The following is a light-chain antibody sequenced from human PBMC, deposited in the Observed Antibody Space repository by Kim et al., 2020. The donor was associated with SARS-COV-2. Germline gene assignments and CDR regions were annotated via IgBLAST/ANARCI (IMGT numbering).Light chain of an antibody. J-gene: IGLJ3*02. V-gene: IGLV3-19*01. CDR3: SSRDNSLNRGL. CDR1: SLRNYY. CDR2: GNN. Sequence: SSELTQDPVVSVALGQTVTIRCQGDSLRNYYPTWYQQKPRQAPVVVFYGNNNRPSGIPDRFSGSSSGITTSLTIAGAQAEDEADYYCSSRDNSLNRGLFGGGTQLTVL.